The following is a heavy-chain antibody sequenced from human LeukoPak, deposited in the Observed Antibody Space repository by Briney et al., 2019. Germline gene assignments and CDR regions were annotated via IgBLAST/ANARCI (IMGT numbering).Heavy chain of an antibody. CDR3: ARGLYDFWSGFPPWFDP. CDR2: IYYSGST. J-gene: IGHJ5*02. D-gene: IGHD3-3*01. Sequence: SETLSLTCTVSGGSISSYYWSWIRQPPGKGLEWIGYIYYSGSTNYNPSLKSRVTISVDTSKNQFSLKLSSVTAADTAVYYCARGLYDFWSGFPPWFDPWGQGTLVTVSS. V-gene: IGHV4-59*01. CDR1: GGSISSYY.